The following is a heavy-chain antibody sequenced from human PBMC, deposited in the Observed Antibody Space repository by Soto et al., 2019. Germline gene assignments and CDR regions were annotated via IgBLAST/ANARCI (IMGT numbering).Heavy chain of an antibody. J-gene: IGHJ4*02. D-gene: IGHD3-10*01. CDR1: GGSISSGGYY. V-gene: IGHV4-31*03. CDR3: ARLTSGPVYFDY. Sequence: QVQLQESGPGLVKPSQTLSLTCTVSGGSISSGGYYWSWIRQHPGKVLEWIGYIYYSGSTYYNPSLKGRVTISVDTSKNQFSLRLSSVTAADTAVYYCARLTSGPVYFDYWGQGTLVTVSS. CDR2: IYYSGST.